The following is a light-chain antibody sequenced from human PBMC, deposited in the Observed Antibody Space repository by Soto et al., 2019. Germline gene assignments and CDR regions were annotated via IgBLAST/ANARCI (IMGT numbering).Light chain of an antibody. CDR2: GAS. J-gene: IGKJ1*01. Sequence: EIVLTQSPGTLSLSPGERATLSCRASQSVSSSYLAWYQQKPGQAPRLLIYGASSRATGIPDRFSGSGSGTEFTLTISRLEPEDFGVYYCQQYGSSPTWTFGQGTKVEIK. CDR1: QSVSSSY. V-gene: IGKV3-20*01. CDR3: QQYGSSPTWT.